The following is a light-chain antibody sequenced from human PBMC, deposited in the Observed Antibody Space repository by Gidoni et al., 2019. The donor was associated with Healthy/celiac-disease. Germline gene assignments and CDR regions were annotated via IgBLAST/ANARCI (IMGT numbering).Light chain of an antibody. CDR2: EVS. V-gene: IGLV2-14*01. J-gene: IGLJ1*01. CDR1: SSDVGGYNY. CDR3: SSYTSSSTYV. Sequence: QSALTQPASVSGSPGQSITISCTGHSSDVGGYNYVSWYQQPPGKAPKLMIYEVSNRPSGVSNRFSGSKSGNTASLTISGLQAEDEADYYCSSYTSSSTYVFGTGTKVTVL.